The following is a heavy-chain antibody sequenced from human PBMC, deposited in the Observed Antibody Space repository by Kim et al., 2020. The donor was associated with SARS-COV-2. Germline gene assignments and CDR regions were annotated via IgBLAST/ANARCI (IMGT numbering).Heavy chain of an antibody. J-gene: IGHJ4*02. Sequence: SETLSLTCTVSGGSISSYYWSWIRQPAGKGLEWIGRIYTSGSTNYNPSLKSRVTMSVDTSKNQFSLKLSSVTAADTAVYYCARERETYYYDSSPWVLWGQGTLVTVSS. D-gene: IGHD3-22*01. CDR3: ARERETYYYDSSPWVL. CDR2: IYTSGST. CDR1: GGSISSYY. V-gene: IGHV4-4*07.